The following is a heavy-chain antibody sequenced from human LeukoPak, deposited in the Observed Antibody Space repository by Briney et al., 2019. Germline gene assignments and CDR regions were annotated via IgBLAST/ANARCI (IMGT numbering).Heavy chain of an antibody. V-gene: IGHV1-24*01. CDR1: GYTPTELS. CDR2: FDPEDGET. J-gene: IGHJ4*02. D-gene: IGHD6-13*01. Sequence: ASVKVSCKVSGYTPTELSMHWVRQAPGKGLEWMGGFDPEDGETIYAQKFQGRVTMTEDTSTDTAYMELSSLRSEDTAVYYCATLGIAAAGMDIDYWGQGTLVTVSS. CDR3: ATLGIAAAGMDIDY.